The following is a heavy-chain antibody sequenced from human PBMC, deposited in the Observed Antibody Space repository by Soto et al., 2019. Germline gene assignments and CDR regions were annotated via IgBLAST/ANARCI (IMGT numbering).Heavy chain of an antibody. CDR3: AREKEQPGQDAFDI. V-gene: IGHV4-59*01. CDR1: GGSISSYY. CDR2: IYYSGST. J-gene: IGHJ3*02. D-gene: IGHD1-1*01. Sequence: SETLSLTCTVSGGSISSYYWSWIRQPPGKGLEWIGYIYYSGSTNYNPSLKSRVSISVDTSKNQFSLKLSSVTAADTAVYYCAREKEQPGQDAFDIWGQGTMVTVSS.